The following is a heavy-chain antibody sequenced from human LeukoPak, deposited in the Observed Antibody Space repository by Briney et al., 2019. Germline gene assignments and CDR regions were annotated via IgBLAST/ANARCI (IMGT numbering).Heavy chain of an antibody. CDR1: GFTFSSYV. V-gene: IGHV3-23*01. CDR3: AKASIIYDILTGCNYYFDY. D-gene: IGHD3-9*01. Sequence: GGSLRLSCAASGFTFSSYVMTWVRQAPGKGLEWVSAISGSGGITYYADSVKGRFTISRDNSKNTLYLQMNSLRAEDTAVYYCAKASIIYDILTGCNYYFDYWGQGTLVTVSS. J-gene: IGHJ4*02. CDR2: ISGSGGIT.